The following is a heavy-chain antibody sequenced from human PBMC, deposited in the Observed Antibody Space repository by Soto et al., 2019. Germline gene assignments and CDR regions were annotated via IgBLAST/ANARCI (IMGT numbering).Heavy chain of an antibody. CDR1: GYTSTNYG. CDR3: ADGIIVIPRAKFLGY. V-gene: IGHV1-3*01. CDR2: INAGSGNT. J-gene: IGHJ4*02. D-gene: IGHD2-2*01. Sequence: ASVKVSCKASGYTSTNYGMHWVRQAPGQRLEWMGWINAGSGNTKYSQKFQGRITITRDTSASTVYMELSSLRSEDTAVYYCADGIIVIPRAKFLGYWGRGAADTVSS.